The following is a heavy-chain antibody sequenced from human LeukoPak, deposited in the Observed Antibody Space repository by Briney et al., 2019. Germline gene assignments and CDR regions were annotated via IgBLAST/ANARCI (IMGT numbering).Heavy chain of an antibody. Sequence: GASVTLSCTPSGYTFTDYYMHWGQHAPGKGLERMGRVDPEDGETIYAEKFQGRVTITSDTSTDTAYMELSSLRSEDTAVYYCATVYIGCSGGSCHGPFDYWGQGTLVTVSS. CDR2: VDPEDGET. CDR1: GYTFTDYY. V-gene: IGHV1-69-2*01. CDR3: ATVYIGCSGGSCHGPFDY. J-gene: IGHJ4*02. D-gene: IGHD2-15*01.